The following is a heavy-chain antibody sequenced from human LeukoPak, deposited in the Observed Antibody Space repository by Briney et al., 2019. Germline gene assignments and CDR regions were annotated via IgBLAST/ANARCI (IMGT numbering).Heavy chain of an antibody. CDR1: GYTFTNHP. CDR3: ARERSTAYGNFDY. J-gene: IGHJ4*02. CDR2: INPESGDT. Sequence: ASVTVSFKSSGYTFTNHPMHWVRQAPGQGLAWMGWINPESGDTNYVQKFQGRVTMTRDPSISTAYMELSGLRADDTAVYYCARERSTAYGNFDYWGQGTQVTVSS. D-gene: IGHD5-12*01. V-gene: IGHV1-2*02.